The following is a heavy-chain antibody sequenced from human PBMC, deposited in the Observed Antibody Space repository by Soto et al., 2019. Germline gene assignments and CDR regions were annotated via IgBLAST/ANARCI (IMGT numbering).Heavy chain of an antibody. Sequence: VQLQESGPGLVKPSETLSLTCTVSGGSVSSGSYYWSWIRQPPGKGLEWIGYIYYSGSTNYNPSLKSRVTISVDTSKNQFSLKLSSVTAADTAVYYCASGPGVPAAFDYWGQGTLVTVSS. V-gene: IGHV4-61*01. J-gene: IGHJ4*02. CDR3: ASGPGVPAAFDY. CDR2: IYYSGST. CDR1: GGSVSSGSYY. D-gene: IGHD2-2*01.